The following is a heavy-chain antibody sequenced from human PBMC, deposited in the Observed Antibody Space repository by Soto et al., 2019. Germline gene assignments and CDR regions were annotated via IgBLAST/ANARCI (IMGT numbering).Heavy chain of an antibody. CDR2: ISGCGGST. Sequence: EVQLLESGGGLVQPGGSLRLSCAASGFTFSSYAMSWVRQAPGKGLEWVSAISGCGGSTYYADSVKGRFTISRDNSKNTLYLQMNSLRAEDTAVYYCAKAITVTPYYYGMDVWGQGTTVTVSS. D-gene: IGHD4-4*01. J-gene: IGHJ6*02. CDR1: GFTFSSYA. CDR3: AKAITVTPYYYGMDV. V-gene: IGHV3-23*01.